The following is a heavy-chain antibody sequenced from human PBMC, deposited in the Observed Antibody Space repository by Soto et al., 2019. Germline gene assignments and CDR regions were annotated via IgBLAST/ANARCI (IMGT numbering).Heavy chain of an antibody. CDR2: IVPTVDTS. CDR1: GATFSSYA. D-gene: IGHD5-12*01. Sequence: QVQLVQSGAEVRQPASSVKVSCKTSGATFSSYAITWVRQAPGQGLEWMGGIVPTVDTSTYAQKFQGRVTITADKCTNTGYTELSSLRSDDTAVYYCVRVVAIPGYPDNWGQGTLVTVSS. J-gene: IGHJ4*02. CDR3: VRVVAIPGYPDN. V-gene: IGHV1-69*14.